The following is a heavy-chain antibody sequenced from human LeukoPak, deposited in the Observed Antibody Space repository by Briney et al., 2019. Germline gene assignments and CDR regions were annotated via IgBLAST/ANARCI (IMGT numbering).Heavy chain of an antibody. CDR1: GFTFSSYA. V-gene: IGHV3-15*01. CDR3: AAVDFDY. Sequence: GGSLRLSCAASGFTFSSYAMHWVRQAPGKGLEWAGRIKSKTDGGTTDYAAPVKDRFTISRDDSKNTLYLQMNSLKTEDTAVYYCAAVDFDYWGQGTLVTVSS. D-gene: IGHD4-23*01. J-gene: IGHJ4*02. CDR2: IKSKTDGGTT.